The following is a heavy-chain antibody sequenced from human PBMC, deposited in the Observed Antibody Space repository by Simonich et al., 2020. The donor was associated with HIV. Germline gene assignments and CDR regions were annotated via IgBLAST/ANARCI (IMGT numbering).Heavy chain of an antibody. Sequence: QVQLQQWGAGLLKPSETLSLTCAVYGASFRGYYWSWIRQPPGKGLEWIGEINHSGSTNNNPSLKSRVTVSVDTSKSQFSLKLRSVTAADTAVYYCARLTAAGGSNQLDYWGQGTLVTVSS. CDR1: GASFRGYY. CDR3: ARLTAAGGSNQLDY. V-gene: IGHV4-34*01. CDR2: INHSGST. J-gene: IGHJ4*02. D-gene: IGHD6-13*01.